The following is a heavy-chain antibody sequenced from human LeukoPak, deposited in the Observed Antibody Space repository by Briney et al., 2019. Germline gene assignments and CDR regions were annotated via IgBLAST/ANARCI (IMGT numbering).Heavy chain of an antibody. D-gene: IGHD6-19*01. CDR3: AKDRAAPTSAVAGRYYFDY. J-gene: IGHJ4*02. V-gene: IGHV3-23*01. CDR1: GFTFSSYA. Sequence: GGSLRLSCAASGFTFSSYAMSWVRQAPGKGLEWVSAISGSGGSTYYADSVKGRFTISRDNSKNTLYLQMNSLRAEDTAVYYCAKDRAAPTSAVAGRYYFDYWGQGTLVTVPS. CDR2: ISGSGGST.